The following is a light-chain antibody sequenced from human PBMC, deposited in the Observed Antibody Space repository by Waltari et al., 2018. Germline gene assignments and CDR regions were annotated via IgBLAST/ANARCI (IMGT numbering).Light chain of an antibody. CDR3: QQYHAIPPT. J-gene: IGKJ4*01. CDR2: WAS. CDR1: QSLLYSANYRHY. Sequence: DMLMTQSPDFLAVCLGQGAPSKFRSNQSLLYSANYRHYLAWYQQKPRQAPRLLINWASTRESGVPDRFSGSGSGTDFILTISSLQPEDVALYFCQQYHAIPPTFGGGTKVEIK. V-gene: IGKV4-1*01.